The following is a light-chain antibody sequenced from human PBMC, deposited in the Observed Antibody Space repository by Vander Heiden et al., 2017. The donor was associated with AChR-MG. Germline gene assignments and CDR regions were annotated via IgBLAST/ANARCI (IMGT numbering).Light chain of an antibody. CDR2: GAS. V-gene: IGKV3-15*01. CDR1: QSVSSN. J-gene: IGKJ2*01. Sequence: EIVMTHSPATLSVSPGARAPLSCRASQSVSSNLAWYQQKPGQAPRLLIYGASTRATGIPARFSGSGSGTEFTLTISSLQSEDFAVYYCHQYNNWPPYTFGQGTKLEIK. CDR3: HQYNNWPPYT.